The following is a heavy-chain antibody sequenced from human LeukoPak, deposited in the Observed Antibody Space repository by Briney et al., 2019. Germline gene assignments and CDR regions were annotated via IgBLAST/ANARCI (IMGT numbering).Heavy chain of an antibody. Sequence: GGSLRLSCAASGFTFSSYVMSWVRQAPGKGLEWVSAISGSGATTYYADSVKGWFTISRDNSKNTLYLHMNSLRAEDTAVYYCAKRVSGTTFYWGQGTLVTVSS. V-gene: IGHV3-23*01. J-gene: IGHJ4*02. CDR2: ISGSGATT. CDR1: GFTFSSYV. CDR3: AKRVSGTTFY. D-gene: IGHD1-1*01.